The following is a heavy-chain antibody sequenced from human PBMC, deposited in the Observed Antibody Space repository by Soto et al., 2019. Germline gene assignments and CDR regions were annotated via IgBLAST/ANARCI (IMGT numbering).Heavy chain of an antibody. V-gene: IGHV1-24*01. J-gene: IGHJ3*02. CDR1: GYTLTELS. CDR2: FDPEDGET. D-gene: IGHD3-22*01. CDR3: ATGVNYDSSGWHAIDI. Sequence: GASVKISCKVSGYTLTELSMHWVRQAPGKGLEWMGGFDPEDGETIYAQKFQGRVTMTEDTSTDTAYMELSSLRSEDTAVYYCATGVNYDSSGWHAIDIWGQGTMVTVSS.